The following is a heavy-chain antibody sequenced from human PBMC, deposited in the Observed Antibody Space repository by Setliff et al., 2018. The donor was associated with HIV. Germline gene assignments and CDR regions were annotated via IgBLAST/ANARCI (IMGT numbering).Heavy chain of an antibody. CDR2: FYHSGST. CDR3: VSGPLSGYGYYFDY. V-gene: IGHV4-38-2*01. J-gene: IGHJ4*02. CDR1: GYSVSSGYY. Sequence: SETLSLTCAVSGYSVSSGYYWGWIRQPPGKGLEWIGSFYHSGSTFYNPSLKSRVTISLDTSKNQFSLKLRSVTAADTAVYYCVSGPLSGYGYYFDYWGQGALVTVSS. D-gene: IGHD3-3*01.